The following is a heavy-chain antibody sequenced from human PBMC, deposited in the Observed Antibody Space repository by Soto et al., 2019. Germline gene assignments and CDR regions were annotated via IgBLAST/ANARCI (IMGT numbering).Heavy chain of an antibody. V-gene: IGHV3-64*01. J-gene: IGHJ6*03. CDR1: GFTLSGYA. CDR3: ARRARPDFYYMDV. D-gene: IGHD6-6*01. Sequence: EVQLAESGGGLAQPGGSLRLSCAASGFTLSGYAMDWVRQAPGKGLECVSGISSNGVGTYYANSVQGRFTISRDNSKNTVYLQMGSLRPEDMAVYYCARRARPDFYYMDVWGKGTTVTVSS. CDR2: ISSNGVGT.